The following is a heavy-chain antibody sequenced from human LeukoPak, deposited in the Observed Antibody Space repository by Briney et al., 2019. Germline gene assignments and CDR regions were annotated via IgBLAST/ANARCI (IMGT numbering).Heavy chain of an antibody. CDR2: ISSSSSNI. J-gene: IGHJ4*02. CDR1: GFDFSTYS. V-gene: IGHV3-48*04. CDR3: ARVGRSGWTVGY. Sequence: GSLRLSCAASGFDFSTYSIDWVRQAPGKGLEWVSYISSSSSNIYHADSVKGRFTISRDNAKNSLHLQMNSLRAKDTAVYYCARVGRSGWTVGYWGQGTLVTVSS. D-gene: IGHD6-19*01.